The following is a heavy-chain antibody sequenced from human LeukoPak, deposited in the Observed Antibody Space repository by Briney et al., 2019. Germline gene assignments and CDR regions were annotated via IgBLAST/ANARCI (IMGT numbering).Heavy chain of an antibody. CDR2: IKEDGNEI. CDR3: TRSPDGVDY. D-gene: IGHD3-10*01. J-gene: IGHJ4*02. V-gene: IGHV3-7*01. CDR1: GFTFSSYW. Sequence: PGGALRLSCAASGFTFSSYWMTWVRQAPGKGPEWVANIKEDGNEIFYLDSVKGRFTISRDNAKNSLYLEMNSLRVKDTAVYYCTRSPDGVDYWGQGTLVTVSS.